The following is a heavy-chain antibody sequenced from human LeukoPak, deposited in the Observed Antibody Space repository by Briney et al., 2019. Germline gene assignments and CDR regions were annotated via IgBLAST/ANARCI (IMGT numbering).Heavy chain of an antibody. Sequence: ASVKVSCKASGYSFTAHYIHWVRQAPGQGLEWMGWINPNTGGTNYAQKFQGRVTMTSDTPITTAYMGLSSLSSDDTAVYFCSRSSAAAGAVGYWGQGTLVTVSS. D-gene: IGHD6-13*01. CDR3: SRSSAAAGAVGY. V-gene: IGHV1-2*02. J-gene: IGHJ4*02. CDR2: INPNTGGT. CDR1: GYSFTAHY.